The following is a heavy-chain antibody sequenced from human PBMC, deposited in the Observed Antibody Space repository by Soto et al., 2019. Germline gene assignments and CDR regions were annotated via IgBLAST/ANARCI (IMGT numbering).Heavy chain of an antibody. V-gene: IGHV1-46*01. CDR2: LNPTAGRT. CDR3: ARDDSTGGMDV. J-gene: IGHJ6*02. D-gene: IGHD2-21*01. CDR1: GYSFTTYL. Sequence: ASVKVSCKTSGYSFTTYLMHWVRQAPGQGLEWMGILNPTAGRTSYSQKFQGRVTMTSDASTSTAYMELTGLRSDDTAVYYCARDDSTGGMDVWGQGTTVTVSS.